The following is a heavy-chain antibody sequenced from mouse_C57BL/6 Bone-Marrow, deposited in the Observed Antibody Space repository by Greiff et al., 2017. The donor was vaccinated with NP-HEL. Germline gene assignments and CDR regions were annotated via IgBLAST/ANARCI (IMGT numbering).Heavy chain of an antibody. J-gene: IGHJ1*03. CDR2: INPNNGGN. CDR3: ARSSYHWYFDV. D-gene: IGHD1-1*01. CDR1: GYTFTDYY. V-gene: IGHV1-26*01. Sequence: EVKVVESGPELVKPGASVKISCKASGYTFTDYYMNWVKQSHGKSLEWIGDINPNNGGNSYNQKFKGKATLTVDKSSSTAYMELRSLTSEDSAVYYCARSSYHWYFDVWGTGTTVTVSS.